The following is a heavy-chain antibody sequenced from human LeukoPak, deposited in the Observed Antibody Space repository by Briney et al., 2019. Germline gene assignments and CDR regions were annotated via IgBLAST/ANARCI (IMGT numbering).Heavy chain of an antibody. CDR1: GYTFTSYD. D-gene: IGHD3-3*01. V-gene: IGHV1-8*01. CDR3: ARGGNDFWSGYNWFDP. J-gene: IGHJ5*02. Sequence: VASVKVSCKASGYTFTSYDINRVRQATGQGLEWMGWMNPNSGNTGYAQKFQGRVTMTRNTSISTAYMELSSLRSEDTAVYYCARGGNDFWSGYNWFDPWGQGTLVTVSS. CDR2: MNPNSGNT.